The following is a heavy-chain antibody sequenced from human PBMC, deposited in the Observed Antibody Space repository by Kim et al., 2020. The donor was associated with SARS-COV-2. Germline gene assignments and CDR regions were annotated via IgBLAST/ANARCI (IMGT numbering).Heavy chain of an antibody. CDR3: VTDASSHYPYASSHPTAPLYYFDY. D-gene: IGHD3-22*01. CDR2: ISGDGGST. CDR1: GFTFDDYA. J-gene: IGHJ4*02. V-gene: IGHV3-43*02. Sequence: GGSLRLSCAASGFTFDDYAMHWVRQAPGKGLEWVSLISGDGGSTYYADSVKGRFTISRDNSKNSLYLQMNSLRTEDTALYYCVTDASSHYPYASSHPTAPLYYFDYWGQGTLVTVSS.